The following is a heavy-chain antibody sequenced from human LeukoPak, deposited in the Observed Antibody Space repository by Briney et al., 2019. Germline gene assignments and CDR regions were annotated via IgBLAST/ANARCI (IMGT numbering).Heavy chain of an antibody. J-gene: IGHJ4*02. V-gene: IGHV4-59*01. Sequence: SETLSLTCTVSGGSISSYYWTWIRQPPGKGLEWIGYIYYSGNTNYNPSLKSRVTMSVDTSKNHFSLKLSSVTAAVTAVYYCARGSRDYDFWSGYSLIDYWGQGTLVTVSS. CDR3: ARGSRDYDFWSGYSLIDY. CDR1: GGSISSYY. D-gene: IGHD3-3*01. CDR2: IYYSGNT.